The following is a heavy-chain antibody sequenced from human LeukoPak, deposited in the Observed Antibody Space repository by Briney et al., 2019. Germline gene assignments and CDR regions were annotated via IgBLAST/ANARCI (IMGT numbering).Heavy chain of an antibody. V-gene: IGHV1-3*01. D-gene: IGHD5-12*01. CDR3: VRPLYGGYAGEFDY. CDR2: INAGNGNT. Sequence: ASVKVSCKASGYTFTSYAMHWVRQAPGQRLEWMGWINAGNGNTKYSQKFQGRVTITRDTSASTAYMELSSLRSEDTAVYYCVRPLYGGYAGEFDYWGQGTLVTVSS. J-gene: IGHJ4*02. CDR1: GYTFTSYA.